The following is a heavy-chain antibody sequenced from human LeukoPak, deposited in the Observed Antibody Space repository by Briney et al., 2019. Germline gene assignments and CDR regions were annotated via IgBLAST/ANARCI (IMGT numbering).Heavy chain of an antibody. V-gene: IGHV3-33*01. Sequence: GGSLRLSCAASGFTFSSYGMHWVRQGPGKGLEWVTFIWYDGTDKNYADSVKGRFTISRDNSKNTLYLQMNSLRAEDTAVYCCARSGSTYYYGMDVWGQGTTVTVSS. CDR1: GFTFSSYG. J-gene: IGHJ6*02. CDR2: IWYDGTDK. D-gene: IGHD3-10*01. CDR3: ARSGSTYYYGMDV.